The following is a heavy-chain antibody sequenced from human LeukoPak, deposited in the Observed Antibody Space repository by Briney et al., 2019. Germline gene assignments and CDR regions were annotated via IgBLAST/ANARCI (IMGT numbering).Heavy chain of an antibody. CDR1: GYTFTSYV. CDR3: ARGGPAAGGPYYYMDV. Sequence: GASVKVSCKASGYTFTSYVIHWVRQAPGQRLEWMGWINAGNGNTKYSQEFQDRVTITRDTSASTAYMELSSLRSDDTAVYYCARGGPAAGGPYYYMDVWGKGTTVTVSS. CDR2: INAGNGNT. V-gene: IGHV1-3*01. D-gene: IGHD1-26*01. J-gene: IGHJ6*03.